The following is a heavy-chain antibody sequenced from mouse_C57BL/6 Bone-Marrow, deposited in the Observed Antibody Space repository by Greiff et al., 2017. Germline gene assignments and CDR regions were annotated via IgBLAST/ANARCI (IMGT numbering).Heavy chain of an antibody. Sequence: QVQLQQPGAELVKPGASVKLSCKASGYTFTSYWMQWVKQRPGQGLEWIGEIDPSDSYTNYNQKFKGKATLTVETSSSTAYMQLSSLTSADSAVYYCARGKDYDCRWFAYWGQWTLVTVSA. CDR3: ARGKDYDCRWFAY. D-gene: IGHD2-4*01. CDR1: GYTFTSYW. V-gene: IGHV1-50*01. J-gene: IGHJ3*01. CDR2: IDPSDSYT.